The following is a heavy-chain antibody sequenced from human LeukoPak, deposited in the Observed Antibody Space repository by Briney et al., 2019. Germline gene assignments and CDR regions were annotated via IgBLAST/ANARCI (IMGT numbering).Heavy chain of an antibody. V-gene: IGHV1-18*01. CDR2: ISVYNGNT. Sequence: ASVKVSCKASGYTFTSYGISWVRQAPGQGLEWMGWISVYNGNTNYAQKLQGRVTMTTDTSTSTAYMELRSLRSDDTAVYYCASLTYYYDSSGYYFDYWGQGTLITVSS. CDR1: GYTFTSYG. D-gene: IGHD3-22*01. J-gene: IGHJ4*02. CDR3: ASLTYYYDSSGYYFDY.